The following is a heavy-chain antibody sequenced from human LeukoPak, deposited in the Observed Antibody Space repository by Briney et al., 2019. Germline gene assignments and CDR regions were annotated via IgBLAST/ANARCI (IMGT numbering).Heavy chain of an antibody. V-gene: IGHV4-59*01. CDR3: ARDPVRGVFDY. CDR2: ICYSGST. D-gene: IGHD4-11*01. Sequence: SETLSLTCTVSGGSISSYYWSWIRQPPGKGLEWIGYICYSGSTNYNPSLKSRVTISVDTSKNQFSLKLSSVTAADTAVYYCARDPVRGVFDYWGQGTLVTVSS. CDR1: GGSISSYY. J-gene: IGHJ4*02.